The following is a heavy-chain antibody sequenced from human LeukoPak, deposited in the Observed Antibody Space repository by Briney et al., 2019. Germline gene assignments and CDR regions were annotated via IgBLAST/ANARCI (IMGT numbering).Heavy chain of an antibody. CDR3: ARCALGVWADNYYMDV. CDR2: ISSSGSYI. CDR1: GSLSGYA. D-gene: IGHD3-16*01. Sequence: GGSLRLSCEASGSLSGYAMSWVRQAPGKGLEWVLSISSSGSYIYYADSVKGRFTISRDNARNSVFLQMNSLRAEDTAIYYCARCALGVWADNYYMDVWGNGTTVTVSS. J-gene: IGHJ6*03. V-gene: IGHV3-21*01.